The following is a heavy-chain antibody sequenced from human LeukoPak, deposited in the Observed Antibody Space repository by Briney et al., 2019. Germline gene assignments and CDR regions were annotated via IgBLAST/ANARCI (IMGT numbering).Heavy chain of an antibody. CDR1: GDSISGYY. Sequence: SETLSLTCTVFGDSISGYYWSWFRLPPGKGLEWIGYISYTGNTNYNPSLKSRLTISLDTSRNHFSLKLSSVTAADTAVYYCARGLPGYSGGDDAFNIWGQGTMATVSS. J-gene: IGHJ3*02. V-gene: IGHV4-59*01. CDR3: ARGLPGYSGGDDAFNI. CDR2: ISYTGNT. D-gene: IGHD1-26*01.